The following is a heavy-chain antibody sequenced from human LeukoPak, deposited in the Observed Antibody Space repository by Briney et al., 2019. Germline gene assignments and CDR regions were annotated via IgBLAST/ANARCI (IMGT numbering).Heavy chain of an antibody. V-gene: IGHV4-30-2*01. J-gene: IGHJ5*01. CDR1: GYAITRGGFS. D-gene: IGHD3-10*01. CDR3: ARSRQASGLFNS. Sequence: SQTLSLTCTVSGYAITRGGFSWNWIRQPPGKGLEWIGCIYDRGPAYYNPSLKSRFTISVDRPKNQFFLNVTSLTAADTAVYYCARSRQASGLFNSWGQGTLVVVSS. CDR2: IYDRGPA.